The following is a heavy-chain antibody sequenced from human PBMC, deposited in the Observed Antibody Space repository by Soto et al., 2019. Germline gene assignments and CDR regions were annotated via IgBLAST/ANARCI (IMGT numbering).Heavy chain of an antibody. CDR3: ATVPIAEGAFDI. V-gene: IGHV1-8*01. D-gene: IGHD2-15*01. CDR2: MNPNSGNT. Sequence: ASVKVSCKASGYTFTSYDINWVRQATGQGLEWMGWMNPNSGNTGYAQKFQGRVTMTRNTSISTAYMELSSLRSEDTAVYYCATVPIAEGAFDIWGQGTIVTVSS. CDR1: GYTFTSYD. J-gene: IGHJ3*02.